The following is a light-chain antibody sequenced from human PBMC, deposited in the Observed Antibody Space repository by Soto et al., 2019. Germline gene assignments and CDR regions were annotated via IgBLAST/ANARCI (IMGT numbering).Light chain of an antibody. V-gene: IGKV3-15*01. CDR1: QSVSSK. J-gene: IGKJ1*01. CDR3: QQYNTWPPIT. Sequence: EVVMTQSPATLSVSPGETATLSCRASQSVSSKLAWYQQKPGQAHRLLIYGASTRATGLPARFSGSGSGTDFTLTISSLQSEDFAVYYCQQYNTWPPITFGQGTKVDIK. CDR2: GAS.